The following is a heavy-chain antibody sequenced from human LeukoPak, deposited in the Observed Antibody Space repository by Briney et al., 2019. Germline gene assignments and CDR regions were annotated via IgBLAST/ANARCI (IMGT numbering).Heavy chain of an antibody. V-gene: IGHV4-4*07. J-gene: IGHJ5*02. CDR3: ARVLLWFGESMGNWFDP. D-gene: IGHD3-10*01. Sequence: PSETLSLTFTVSGGSISSYYWSWIRQPAGKGLEWIGRIYTSGSTNYNPTLKSRVTMSVDTSKNQFSLKLSSVTAADTAVYYCARVLLWFGESMGNWFDPWGQGTLVTVSS. CDR1: GGSISSYY. CDR2: IYTSGST.